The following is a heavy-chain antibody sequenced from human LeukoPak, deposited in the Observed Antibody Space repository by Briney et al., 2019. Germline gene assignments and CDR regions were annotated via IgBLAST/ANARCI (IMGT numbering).Heavy chain of an antibody. D-gene: IGHD3-3*01. V-gene: IGHV2-70*11. CDR3: ARGYDFWSGLPDYFDY. CDR2: IDWDDDK. Sequence: SGPALVKPTQTLTLTCTFSGFSLSTSGMCVSWIRQPPGKALEWLARIDWDDDKYYSTSLKTRLTISKDTSKNQVVLTMTNMDPVDTATYYCARGYDFWSGLPDYFDYWGQGTLVTVSS. J-gene: IGHJ4*02. CDR1: GFSLSTSGMC.